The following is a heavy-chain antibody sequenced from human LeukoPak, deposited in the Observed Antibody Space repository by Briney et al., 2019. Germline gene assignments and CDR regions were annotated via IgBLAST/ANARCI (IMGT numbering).Heavy chain of an antibody. Sequence: PGGSLRLSCAASGFTVSSNDMSWVRQAPGKGLEWVSVIYSGGSTYYADSVKGRFTISRDSSKNTLYLQMNSLRAEDTAVYYCARVLVGATNSFDYWGQGTLVTVSS. CDR3: ARVLVGATNSFDY. D-gene: IGHD1-26*01. J-gene: IGHJ4*02. V-gene: IGHV3-66*01. CDR2: IYSGGST. CDR1: GFTVSSND.